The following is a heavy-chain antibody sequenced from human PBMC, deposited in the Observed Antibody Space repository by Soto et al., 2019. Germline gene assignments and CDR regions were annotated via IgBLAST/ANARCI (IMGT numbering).Heavy chain of an antibody. CDR3: ASPKIAFYNWFDP. V-gene: IGHV4-39*01. CDR1: GYSISSGGYY. D-gene: IGHD3-3*02. CDR2: IYYSGST. J-gene: IGHJ5*02. Sequence: AETPSLTCTVSGYSISSGGYYWGWIRQPPGKGLEWIGSIYYSGSTYYNPSLKSRVTISVDTSKNQFSLKLSSVTAADTAVYYCASPKIAFYNWFDPWGQGTLVTVSS.